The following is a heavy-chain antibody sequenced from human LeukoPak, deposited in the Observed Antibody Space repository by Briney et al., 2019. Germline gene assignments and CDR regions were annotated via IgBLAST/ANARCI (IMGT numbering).Heavy chain of an antibody. V-gene: IGHV3-74*01. D-gene: IGHD3-10*01. CDR3: ARDLVYGSGSCGH. Sequence: PGGSLRLSCVASGFTYRTYWMDWVRQAPGKGLVWVSRINGEGGTSYADSVKGRFTISRDNAKNTVHLQMNSLRAEDTAVYYCARDLVYGSGSCGHWGQGTLVTVSS. J-gene: IGHJ4*02. CDR2: INGEGGT. CDR1: GFTYRTYW.